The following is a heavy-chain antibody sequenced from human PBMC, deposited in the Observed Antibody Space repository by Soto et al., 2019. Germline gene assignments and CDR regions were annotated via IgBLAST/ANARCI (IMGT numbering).Heavy chain of an antibody. Sequence: GGSLRLSCAASGFSFSTYDMNWVRQAPGKGLEWVSYISGGSSRIFYADSVKGRFTISRGNAKNSLYLQMNSLRDEDTAVYYCARQRISKSRGDYYYYGMDVWGQGTTVTVSS. D-gene: IGHD1-1*01. CDR1: GFSFSTYD. CDR3: ARQRISKSRGDYYYYGMDV. V-gene: IGHV3-48*02. J-gene: IGHJ6*02. CDR2: ISGGSSRI.